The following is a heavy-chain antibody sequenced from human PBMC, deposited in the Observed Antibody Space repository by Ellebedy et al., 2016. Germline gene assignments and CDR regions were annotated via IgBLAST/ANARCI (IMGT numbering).Heavy chain of an antibody. CDR1: GFTFSSYS. Sequence: GESLKISCAASGFTFSSYSMNWVRQAPGKGLEWVSSISISSSYIYYADSVKGRFTISRDNAKNSLYLQMNSLRAEDTAVYYCARDSVHSYGYVWTYYYYGMDVWGQGTTVTVSS. J-gene: IGHJ6*02. V-gene: IGHV3-21*01. D-gene: IGHD5-18*01. CDR3: ARDSVHSYGYVWTYYYYGMDV. CDR2: ISISSSYI.